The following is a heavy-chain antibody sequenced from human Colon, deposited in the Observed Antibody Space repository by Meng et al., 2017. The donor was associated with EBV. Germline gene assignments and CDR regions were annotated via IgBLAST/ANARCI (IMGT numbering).Heavy chain of an antibody. Sequence: QLQSSGPGLLKPSQTVSLTCTVSGCSCSSGGYYWTWIRQHPGKGLEWFGHIYYSGSTFYNPSLKRRLIISIDTSKNQFSLNLRSVTAADTAVYYCARVSSGWDYFDYWGQGTLVTVSS. D-gene: IGHD6-19*01. J-gene: IGHJ4*02. V-gene: IGHV4-31*03. CDR1: GCSCSSGGYY. CDR3: ARVSSGWDYFDY. CDR2: IYYSGST.